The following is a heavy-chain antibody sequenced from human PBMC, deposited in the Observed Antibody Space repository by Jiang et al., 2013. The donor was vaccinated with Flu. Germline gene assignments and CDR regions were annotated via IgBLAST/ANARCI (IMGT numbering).Heavy chain of an antibody. D-gene: IGHD2-21*02. Sequence: GPGLVKPSETLSLTCTVSGGSISSSSYYWGWIRQPPGKGLEWIGSIYYSGTTYYNPSLKSRLTISVDTSKNQFSLEVSSVTAADTAVYYCARPGAYCGGDCYSSRGYFDLWGRGTLVTVSS. CDR1: GGSISSSSYY. CDR2: IYYSGTT. V-gene: IGHV4-39*01. CDR3: ARPGAYCGGDCYSSRGYFDL. J-gene: IGHJ2*01.